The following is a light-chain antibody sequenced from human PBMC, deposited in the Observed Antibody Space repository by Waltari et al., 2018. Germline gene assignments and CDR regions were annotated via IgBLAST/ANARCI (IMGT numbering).Light chain of an antibody. CDR1: SSDVGGYNY. CDR2: EVS. Sequence: QSALTQPASVSGSPGQSITISCTGTSSDVGGYNYASWYQQHPGNAPKLMIYEVSNLPSGVSNRFSGSKSGNTASLTISGLQAEDEADYYCSSYTSSSTVVFGGGTKLTVL. J-gene: IGLJ2*01. V-gene: IGLV2-14*01. CDR3: SSYTSSSTVV.